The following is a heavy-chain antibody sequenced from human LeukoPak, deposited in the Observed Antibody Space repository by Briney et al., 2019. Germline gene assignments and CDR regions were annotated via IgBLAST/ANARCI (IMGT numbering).Heavy chain of an antibody. J-gene: IGHJ4*02. CDR3: ARDSYTVTTSYYFDY. D-gene: IGHD4-17*01. CDR2: IYYSGST. Sequence: PSETLSLTCTVSGGSISSSSYYWGWIRQPPGKGLEWIGSIYYSGSTYYNPSLKSRVTISVDTSKNQFSLKLSSVTAADTAVYYCARDSYTVTTSYYFDYWGQGTLVTVSS. V-gene: IGHV4-39*07. CDR1: GGSISSSSYY.